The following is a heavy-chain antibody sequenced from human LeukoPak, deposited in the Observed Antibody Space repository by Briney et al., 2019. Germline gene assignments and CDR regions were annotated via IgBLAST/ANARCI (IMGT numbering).Heavy chain of an antibody. CDR3: AREKYYYDSRGESDC. D-gene: IGHD3-22*01. V-gene: IGHV1-2*06. Sequence: ASVKVSCKASGYTFTDSYMHWVRQAPGQGLEWMGRINANSGGTNYAQQFQGRVTMTRDTAISTAYMELNRLRFDDTAVYYCAREKYYYDSRGESDCWGHGTLVTVSS. J-gene: IGHJ4*01. CDR1: GYTFTDSY. CDR2: INANSGGT.